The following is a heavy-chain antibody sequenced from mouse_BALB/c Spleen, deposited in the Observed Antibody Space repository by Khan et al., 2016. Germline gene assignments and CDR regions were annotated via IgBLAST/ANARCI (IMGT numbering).Heavy chain of an antibody. Sequence: QIQLVQSGPELMKPGESVKISCKASGYTFTDYSMHWVKQAPGKGLKWIGWINTETGDTTYDDDFKGRFAFSLETSSSTAYLQISNLKTEDSATYFCARDGNYVYYSMDYWGHGTSVTVSS. V-gene: IGHV9-2-1*01. CDR2: INTETGDT. CDR1: GYTFTDYS. J-gene: IGHJ4*01. D-gene: IGHD2-1*01. CDR3: ARDGNYVYYSMDY.